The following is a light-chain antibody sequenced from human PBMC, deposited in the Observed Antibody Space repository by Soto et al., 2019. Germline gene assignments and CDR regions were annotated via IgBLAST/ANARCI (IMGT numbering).Light chain of an antibody. J-gene: IGKJ2*01. Sequence: DIQMTQSPFSLSAFVGDRVTITCRASQSISSFLNWYQQKPGKAPKLLISAASSLQSGVPSRFSGSGSGTDFTLTISSLQPEDFATYYCQQSYSTPDTFGQGTKLEIK. CDR1: QSISSF. CDR3: QQSYSTPDT. V-gene: IGKV1-39*01. CDR2: AAS.